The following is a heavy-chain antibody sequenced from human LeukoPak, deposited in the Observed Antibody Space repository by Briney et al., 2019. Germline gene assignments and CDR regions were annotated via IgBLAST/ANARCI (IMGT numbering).Heavy chain of an antibody. CDR1: VGTFSSYA. CDR3: ARGPYGDNWFDT. J-gene: IGHJ5*02. Sequence: PVKASCKASVGTFSSYAISWVRQAPGQELECRGRIIPILGIAKYAQKIQGGVTITADKSTSTGYMELSSVRSEDTAVYFCARGPYGDNWFDTWGQGTLVTVSS. V-gene: IGHV1-69*04. CDR2: IIPILGIA. D-gene: IGHD4-17*01.